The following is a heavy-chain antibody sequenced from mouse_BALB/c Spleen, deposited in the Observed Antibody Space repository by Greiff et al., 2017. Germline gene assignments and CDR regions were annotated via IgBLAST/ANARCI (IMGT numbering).Heavy chain of an antibody. Sequence: EVKLMESGGDLVKPGGSLKLSCAASGFTFSSYGMPWVRQTPDKRLEWVATISSGGSYTYYPDSVKGRFTISRDNAKNTLYLQMSSLKSEDTAMYYCARQGGNYDWFAYWGQGTLVTVSA. J-gene: IGHJ3*01. V-gene: IGHV5-6*01. CDR2: ISSGGSYT. CDR1: GFTFSSYG. D-gene: IGHD2-1*01. CDR3: ARQGGNYDWFAY.